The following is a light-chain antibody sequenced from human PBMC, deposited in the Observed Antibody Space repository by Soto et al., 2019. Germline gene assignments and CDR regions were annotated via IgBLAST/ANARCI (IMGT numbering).Light chain of an antibody. Sequence: DSVFTHSPGTLSLSAWEGATLACSSSQSVSSNYLAWYQQKPGQAPRLLIYGASTRATGVPDRFSGSGSGTGFTLTISRLEPEDFAVYHCQQYGSLSWTFGQGTKVDIK. J-gene: IGKJ1*01. CDR1: QSVSSNY. CDR2: GAS. CDR3: QQYGSLSWT. V-gene: IGKV3-20*01.